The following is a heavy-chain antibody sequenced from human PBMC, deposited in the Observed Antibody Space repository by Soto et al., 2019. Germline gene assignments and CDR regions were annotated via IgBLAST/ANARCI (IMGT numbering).Heavy chain of an antibody. D-gene: IGHD3-9*01. CDR2: INPSTGGT. J-gene: IGHJ4*02. V-gene: IGHV1-2*02. CDR1: GYTFSDYF. CDR3: AREEIYFDPHPFPNPLI. Sequence: ASVKVSCKTSGYTFSDYFIHWVRQAPGQGLEWVGWINPSTGGTTYAQRFHGRVTMTKDTSISAAYMELSNLRSDDAAVYYCAREEIYFDPHPFPNPLIWGLGTLVTVSS.